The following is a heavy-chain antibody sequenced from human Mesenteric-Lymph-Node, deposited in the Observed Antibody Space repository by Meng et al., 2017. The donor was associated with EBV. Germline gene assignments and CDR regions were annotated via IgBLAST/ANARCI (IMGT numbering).Heavy chain of an antibody. CDR1: GGSISISNW. V-gene: IGHV4-4*02. Sequence: GPGLVNPSAPRAPTWAVSGGSISISNWWSWLRQPPGKGLEWIGEIYHSGSTNYNPSLKSRVTISVDKSKNQFSLNLSSVTAADTAAYYCARVGQWLPIDYWGQGTLVTVAS. CDR3: ARVGQWLPIDY. J-gene: IGHJ4*02. CDR2: IYHSGST. D-gene: IGHD6-19*01.